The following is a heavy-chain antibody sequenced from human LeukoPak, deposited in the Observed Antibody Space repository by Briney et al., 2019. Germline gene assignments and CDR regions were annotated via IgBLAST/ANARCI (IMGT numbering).Heavy chain of an antibody. CDR3: TTGVYGPRRYFDY. CDR1: GFTFSNAW. J-gene: IGHJ4*02. Sequence: GGSLRLSCAASGFTFSNAWMSWVRQAPGKGLEWVGRIKSKTDGGTTVYAAPVKGRFTISRDDSKTTLYLQMNSLKTEDTAVYYCTTGVYGPRRYFDYWGQGTLVTVSS. V-gene: IGHV3-15*01. CDR2: IKSKTDGGTT. D-gene: IGHD2-8*01.